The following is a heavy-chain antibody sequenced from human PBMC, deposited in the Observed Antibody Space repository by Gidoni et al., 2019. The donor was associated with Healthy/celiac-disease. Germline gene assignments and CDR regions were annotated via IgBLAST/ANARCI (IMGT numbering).Heavy chain of an antibody. D-gene: IGHD6-13*01. CDR3: ARDRPYSSSWYSYYFDY. CDR1: GGTFSSYA. CDR2: IIPIFGTA. Sequence: QVQLVQSGAEVKKPGSSVKVSCKASGGTFSSYAISWVRQAPGQGLEWMGWIIPIFGTANYAQKFQGRVTITADESTSTAYMALSSLRSEDTAVYYCARDRPYSSSWYSYYFDYWGQGTLVTVSS. J-gene: IGHJ4*02. V-gene: IGHV1-69*01.